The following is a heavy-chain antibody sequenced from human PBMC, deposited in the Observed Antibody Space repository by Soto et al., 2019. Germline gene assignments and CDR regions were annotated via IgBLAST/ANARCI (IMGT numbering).Heavy chain of an antibody. V-gene: IGHV1-18*01. CDR2: ISAYNGNT. CDR1: GYTFTSYG. D-gene: IGHD3-22*01. J-gene: IGHJ4*02. CDR3: ARSGSQYYDSSGSYYPPDY. Sequence: QVQLVQSGAEVKKPGASVKVSCKASGYTFTSYGISWVRQAHGQGLECMGWISAYNGNTNYAQKLQGRVTMTTDTSTSTAYMELRSLRSDDTAVYYCARSGSQYYDSSGSYYPPDYWDQGTLVTVSS.